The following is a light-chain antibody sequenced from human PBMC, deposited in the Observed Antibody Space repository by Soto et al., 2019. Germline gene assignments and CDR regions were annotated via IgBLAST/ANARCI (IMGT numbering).Light chain of an antibody. J-gene: IGLJ1*01. V-gene: IGLV2-14*01. CDR3: SSYTSSSTLEV. CDR1: SSDVGGYNY. Sequence: QSALTQPASVSGSPGQSITISCTGTSSDVGGYNYVSWYQQHPAKAPQLMIYEVSNRPSGVSNRFSGSKSGNTASLTISGLQAEDEADYYCSSYTSSSTLEVFGTGTKVTVL. CDR2: EVS.